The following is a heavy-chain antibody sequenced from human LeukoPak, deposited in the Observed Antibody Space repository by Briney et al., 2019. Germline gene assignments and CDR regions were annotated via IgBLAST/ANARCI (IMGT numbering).Heavy chain of an antibody. CDR2: IYDSEST. CDR1: GGSISSSNW. D-gene: IGHD5-18*01. Sequence: SETLSLTCAVSGGSISSSNWWSWVRQPPGKGLEWIGEIYDSESTNYNPSLKSRVTISVDTSKNQFSLKLTSVTAADTAVYYCARTTEGGYTYGYFYYYYMDVWGKGTTVTISS. V-gene: IGHV4-4*02. J-gene: IGHJ6*03. CDR3: ARTTEGGYTYGYFYYYYMDV.